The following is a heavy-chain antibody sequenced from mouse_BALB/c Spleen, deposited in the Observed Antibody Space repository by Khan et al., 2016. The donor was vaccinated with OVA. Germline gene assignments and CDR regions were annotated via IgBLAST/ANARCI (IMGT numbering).Heavy chain of an antibody. V-gene: IGHV3-2*02. CDR1: GYSITSDYA. CDR3: ARDGSRYNYAMDY. D-gene: IGHD2-3*01. J-gene: IGHJ4*01. Sequence: SGPGLVKPSQSLSLTYTVTGYSITSDYAWNWIRQFPGNKLEWMGYISYSGSTNYNPSLKSRISITRDTSKNQFFLQLNSVTTEDTATYDCARDGSRYNYAMDYWGQGTSVTVSA. CDR2: ISYSGST.